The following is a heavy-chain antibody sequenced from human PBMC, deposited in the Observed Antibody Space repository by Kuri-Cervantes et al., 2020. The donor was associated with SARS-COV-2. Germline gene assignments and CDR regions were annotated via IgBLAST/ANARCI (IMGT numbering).Heavy chain of an antibody. Sequence: GGSLRLSCAASGFTFSNPWMSWVRQAPGKGLEWVGRIKSKTDGGTTDYAAPVKGRFTISRDDSKSTLYLQMNSLKTEDTAVYCCTTGPAYTTRQRVWYYYYYMDVWGKGTTVTVSS. D-gene: IGHD3-16*01. CDR2: IKSKTDGGTT. CDR1: GFTFSNPW. J-gene: IGHJ6*03. CDR3: TTGPAYTTRQRVWYYYYYMDV. V-gene: IGHV3-15*01.